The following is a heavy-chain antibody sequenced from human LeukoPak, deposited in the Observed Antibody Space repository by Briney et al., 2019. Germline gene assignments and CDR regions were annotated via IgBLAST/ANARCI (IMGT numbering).Heavy chain of an antibody. CDR2: INPNSGGT. Sequence: GASVKVSCKASGYTFTGYYMHWVRQAPGQGLEWMGWINPNSGGTNYAQKFRGRVTMTRDTSISTAYMELSRLRSDDTAVYYCARVGITMVRGAKNWFDPWGQGTLVTVSS. V-gene: IGHV1-2*02. J-gene: IGHJ5*02. CDR1: GYTFTGYY. CDR3: ARVGITMVRGAKNWFDP. D-gene: IGHD3-10*01.